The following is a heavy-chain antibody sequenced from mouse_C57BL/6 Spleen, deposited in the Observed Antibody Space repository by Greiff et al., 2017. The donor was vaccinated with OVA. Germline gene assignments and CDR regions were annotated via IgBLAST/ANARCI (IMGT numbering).Heavy chain of an antibody. D-gene: IGHD3-2*02. J-gene: IGHJ3*01. CDR1: GYTFTSYW. Sequence: VQLQQSGAELVKPGASVKLSCKASGYTFTSYWMHWVKQRPGQGLEWIGMIHPNSGSTNYNEKFKSKATLTVDKSSSTAYMQLSSLTSEDSAVYYCARSEAGSWFADWGQGTLVTVSA. CDR3: ARSEAGSWFAD. CDR2: IHPNSGST. V-gene: IGHV1-64*01.